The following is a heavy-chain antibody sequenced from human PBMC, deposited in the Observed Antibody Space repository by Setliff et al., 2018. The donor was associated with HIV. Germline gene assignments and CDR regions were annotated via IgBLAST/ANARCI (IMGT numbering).Heavy chain of an antibody. Sequence: KPSETLSLTCNVSGGSISAYYWSWVRQPPGKGLEWIGYIYSNGGTAYNPSLKSRVTISVDTSKNQFSLKLTSVTIADTAVYYCARVPWTYLYYFDYWGQGTLVTVSS. CDR3: ARVPWTYLYYFDY. D-gene: IGHD2-21*01. V-gene: IGHV4-59*01. J-gene: IGHJ4*02. CDR1: GGSISAYY. CDR2: IYSNGGT.